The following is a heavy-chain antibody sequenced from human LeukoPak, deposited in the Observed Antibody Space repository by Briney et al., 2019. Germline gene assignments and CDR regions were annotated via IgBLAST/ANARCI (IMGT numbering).Heavy chain of an antibody. V-gene: IGHV3-74*03. Sequence: PGGSLRLSCVASGFTFSNSWMHWVRQVPGKGLLWVSRISADGTNTKYADSVKGRFTISRDNAKNTLYLQMNTLRAEDTAVYYCARDQTQAGPTTVDYWGQGTLVTVSS. CDR2: ISADGTNT. CDR3: ARDQTQAGPTTVDY. J-gene: IGHJ4*02. D-gene: IGHD1-14*01. CDR1: GFTFSNSW.